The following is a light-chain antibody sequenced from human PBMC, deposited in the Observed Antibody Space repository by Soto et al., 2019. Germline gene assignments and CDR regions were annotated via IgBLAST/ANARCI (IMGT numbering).Light chain of an antibody. Sequence: EIVLTQSPATLSLSPGGRVTLSCRASQSVRNNYLAWYQQKPGQAPRLLIYETYRRATGIPDRFSGSGSGIDFTLTISRLEPEDFAVYLCQQYGGSSRTFGLGTKV. J-gene: IGKJ1*01. CDR1: QSVRNNY. CDR2: ETY. V-gene: IGKV3-20*01. CDR3: QQYGGSSRT.